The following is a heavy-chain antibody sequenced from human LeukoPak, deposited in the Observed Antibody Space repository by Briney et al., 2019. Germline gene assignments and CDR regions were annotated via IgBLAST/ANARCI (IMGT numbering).Heavy chain of an antibody. D-gene: IGHD3-16*02. CDR2: ISGSGGST. Sequence: SGGSLRLSCAASGFTFSSYGMSWVRQAPGKGLEWVSAISGSGGSTYYADSVKGRFTISRDNSKNTLYLQMNSLRAEDTAVYYCAKAGVWGSYPAWGAFDIWGQGTMVTVSS. CDR1: GFTFSSYG. V-gene: IGHV3-23*01. CDR3: AKAGVWGSYPAWGAFDI. J-gene: IGHJ3*02.